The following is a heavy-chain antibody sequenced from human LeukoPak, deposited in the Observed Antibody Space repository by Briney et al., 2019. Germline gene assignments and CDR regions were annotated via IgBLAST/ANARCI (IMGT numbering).Heavy chain of an antibody. D-gene: IGHD3-3*01. CDR2: VFYTGST. CDR3: VRHSALLGVVTPGD. V-gene: IGHV4-39*01. J-gene: IGHJ4*02. Sequence: SETLSLTCTVSGGSISSSSYYWGWIRQPPEKGLDYIGSVFYTGSTYYNPSLKSRLTISIDTSKSQFSLKLTSVTAADTAIYYCVRHSALLGVVTPGDWGQGTLVTVSS. CDR1: GGSISSSSYY.